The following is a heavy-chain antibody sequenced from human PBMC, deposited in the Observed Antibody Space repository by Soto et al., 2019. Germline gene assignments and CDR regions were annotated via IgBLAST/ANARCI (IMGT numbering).Heavy chain of an antibody. J-gene: IGHJ6*02. CDR2: ISAYNGNT. Sequence: ASVKVSCKASGYTFTSYGISWVRQAPGQGLEWMGWISAYNGNTNYAQKLQGRVTMTTDTSTSTAYMELRSPRSDDTAVYYCARDSMVRGVKNYYYGMDVWGQGTTVTVSS. V-gene: IGHV1-18*01. CDR3: ARDSMVRGVKNYYYGMDV. D-gene: IGHD3-10*01. CDR1: GYTFTSYG.